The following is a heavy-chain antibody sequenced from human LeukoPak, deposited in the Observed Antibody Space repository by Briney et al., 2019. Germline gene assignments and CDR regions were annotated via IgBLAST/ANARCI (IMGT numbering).Heavy chain of an antibody. CDR1: GFTFSSYG. Sequence: PGRSLRLSCAASGFTFSSYGMHWVRQAPGKGLEWVAVISYDGSNKYYADSVKGRFTISRDNSKNTLYLQMNSLRAEDTAVYYCAKATHSGYYDYYYYGMDVWGQGTTVTVSS. CDR3: AKATHSGYYDYYYYGMDV. D-gene: IGHD3-22*01. J-gene: IGHJ6*02. CDR2: ISYDGSNK. V-gene: IGHV3-30*18.